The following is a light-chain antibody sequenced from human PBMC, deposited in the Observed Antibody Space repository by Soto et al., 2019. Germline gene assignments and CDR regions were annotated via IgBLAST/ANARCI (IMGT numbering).Light chain of an antibody. J-gene: IGKJ1*01. Sequence: QMTQSPSSLSASVGEKIIITCRASRDVGSDLAWYQQKPGKAPERLIFAAFNLQSGVPSRFSGGGSGTHFTLTISSLQPDDFASYFCLQYYNFSWTFGQGTKVDIK. V-gene: IGKV1-6*01. CDR1: RDVGSD. CDR2: AAF. CDR3: LQYYNFSWT.